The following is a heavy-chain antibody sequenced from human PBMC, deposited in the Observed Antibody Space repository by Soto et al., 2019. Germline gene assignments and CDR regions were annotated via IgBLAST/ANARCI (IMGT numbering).Heavy chain of an antibody. V-gene: IGHV1-69*05. CDR3: ARDYSPYYYDSSGYKGPPSFYYYYGMDV. D-gene: IGHD3-22*01. Sequence: SVKVSCKASGGTFSSYAISWVRQAPGQGLEWMGGIIPIFGTANYAQKFQGRVTMTRDTSTSTVYMELSSLRSEDTAVYYCARDYSPYYYDSSGYKGPPSFYYYYGMDVWGQGTTVTVSS. J-gene: IGHJ6*02. CDR2: IIPIFGTA. CDR1: GGTFSSYA.